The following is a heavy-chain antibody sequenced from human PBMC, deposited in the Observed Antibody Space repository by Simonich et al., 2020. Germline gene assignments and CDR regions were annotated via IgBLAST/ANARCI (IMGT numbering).Heavy chain of an antibody. CDR1: GFTFSSYE. CDR2: ISSSGRTI. Sequence: EVQLVESGGGLVQPGGSLRLSCAASGFTFSSYEMNWVRQAPGKGLEWASYISSSGRTIYYADSVKGRFTISRDNAKNSLYLQMNSLRAEDTAVYYCARDFRLQLVEIGTYYYYGMDVWGQGTTVTVSS. D-gene: IGHD6-6*01. J-gene: IGHJ6*02. CDR3: ARDFRLQLVEIGTYYYYGMDV. V-gene: IGHV3-48*03.